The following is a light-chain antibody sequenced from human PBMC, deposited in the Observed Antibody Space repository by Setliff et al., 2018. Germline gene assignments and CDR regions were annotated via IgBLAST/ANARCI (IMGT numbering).Light chain of an antibody. CDR2: EVT. J-gene: IGLJ1*01. CDR1: SRDIGAYNS. Sequence: QSALTQPPSASGSPGQSLTISCTGTSRDIGAYNSVSWYQQHPGKAPKLLIYEVTKRPSGVPDRFSGSKSGNTASLTVSGLQADDEADYFCCSYAASYNPYVFGRGTKV. V-gene: IGLV2-8*01. CDR3: CSYAASYNPYV.